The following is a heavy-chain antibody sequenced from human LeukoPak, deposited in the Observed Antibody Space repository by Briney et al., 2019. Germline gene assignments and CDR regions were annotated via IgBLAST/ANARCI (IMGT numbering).Heavy chain of an antibody. J-gene: IGHJ4*02. V-gene: IGHV3-15*01. CDR3: TLIQGWGSGSYYRDF. CDR1: GLSISNDW. D-gene: IGHD3-10*01. CDR2: VKSKSASETT. Sequence: PGGSLRLSCAASGLSISNDWMSWVRQAPGKGLEWVARVKSKSASETTDYAAPVKGRFTISRDDSKNTLYLQMNSLRTENTAVYYCTLIQGWGSGSYYRDFWGQGTLVTVSS.